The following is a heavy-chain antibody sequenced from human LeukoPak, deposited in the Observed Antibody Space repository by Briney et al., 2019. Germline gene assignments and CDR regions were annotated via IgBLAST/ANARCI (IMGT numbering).Heavy chain of an antibody. CDR1: GFTFSSYA. V-gene: IGHV3-30*04. D-gene: IGHD1-26*01. J-gene: IGHJ4*02. CDR2: ISYDGSNK. Sequence: GGSLRLSCAASGFTFSSYAMHWVRQAPGKGLEWVAVISYDGSNKYYADSVKGRFTISRDNSKNTLYLQMNSLRAEDTAVYYCARGREGATGMFDYWGQGTLVTVSS. CDR3: ARGREGATGMFDY.